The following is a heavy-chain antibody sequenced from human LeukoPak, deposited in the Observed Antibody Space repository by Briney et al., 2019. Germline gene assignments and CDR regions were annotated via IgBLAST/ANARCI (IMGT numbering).Heavy chain of an antibody. CDR2: IYYSGIT. J-gene: IGHJ6*03. Sequence: SETLSLTCTVSDGSISSSGYYWGWIRQPPGKGLEWIGIIYYSGITYYNPSLKSRVTISVDTSKNQFSLRLRSVTAADTAVYYCARARYYDFWSGTREYYYYMDVWGKGTTVTVSS. D-gene: IGHD3-3*01. CDR3: ARARYYDFWSGTREYYYYMDV. V-gene: IGHV4-39*07. CDR1: DGSISSSGYY.